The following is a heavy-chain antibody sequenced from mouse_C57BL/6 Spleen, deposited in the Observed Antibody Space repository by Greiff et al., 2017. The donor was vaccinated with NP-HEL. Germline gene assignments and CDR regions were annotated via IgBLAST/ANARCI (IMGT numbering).Heavy chain of an antibody. D-gene: IGHD1-2*01. Sequence: VQLQESGPGLVAPSQSLSITCTVSGFSLTSYGVDWVRQSPGKGLEWLGVIWGVGSTNYNSALKSRLSISKDNSKSQVFLKMNSLQTDDTAMYYCARSDHYYGGYAMDYWGQGTSVTVSS. V-gene: IGHV2-6*01. CDR1: GFSLTSYG. CDR2: IWGVGST. CDR3: ARSDHYYGGYAMDY. J-gene: IGHJ4*01.